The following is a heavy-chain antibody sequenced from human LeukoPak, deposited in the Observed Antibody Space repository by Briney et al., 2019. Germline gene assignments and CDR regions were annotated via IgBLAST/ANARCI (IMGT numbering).Heavy chain of an antibody. CDR2: INWNGGST. J-gene: IGHJ3*02. V-gene: IGHV3-20*04. D-gene: IGHD2-2*02. CDR1: GFTFDDYG. CDR3: ARDGLYGGFGAFDI. Sequence: GGSLRLSCAACGFTFDDYGMSWVRQAPGKGLEWVSGINWNGGSTGYADSVKGRFTISRDNAKNSLYLQMNSLRAEDTALYYCARDGLYGGFGAFDIWGQGTMVTVSS.